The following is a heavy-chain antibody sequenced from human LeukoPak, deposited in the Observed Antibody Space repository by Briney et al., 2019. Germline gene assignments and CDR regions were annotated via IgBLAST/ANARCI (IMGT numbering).Heavy chain of an antibody. CDR2: IYHSGST. CDR3: ARAAAYYYYYMDV. D-gene: IGHD6-25*01. Sequence: KASETLSLTCTVSGDSISSSSYYWGWIRQPPGKGLEWIGSIYHSGSTYYNPSLKSRVTISVDTSKNQFSLRLSSVTAADTAVYYCARAAAYYYYYMDVWGKGTTVTVSS. CDR1: GDSISSSSYY. V-gene: IGHV4-39*07. J-gene: IGHJ6*03.